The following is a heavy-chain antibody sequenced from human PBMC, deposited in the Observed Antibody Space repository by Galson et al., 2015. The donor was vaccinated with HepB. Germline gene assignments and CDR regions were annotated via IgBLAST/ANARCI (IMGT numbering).Heavy chain of an antibody. CDR1: GFTFSSYA. J-gene: IGHJ4*02. V-gene: IGHV3-23*01. CDR3: AKDGHTSTWSTGGFDY. CDR2: ISGSGANT. Sequence: SLRLSCAASGFTFSSYAMSWVRQAPGKGLEWVSGISGSGANTYYADSVKGRFTISRDNSKSTLYLQMNSLRVEDTAVYYCAKDGHTSTWSTGGFDYWGQGSLVTVSS. D-gene: IGHD6-13*01.